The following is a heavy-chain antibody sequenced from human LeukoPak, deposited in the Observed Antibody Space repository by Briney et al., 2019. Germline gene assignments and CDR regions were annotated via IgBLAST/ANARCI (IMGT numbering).Heavy chain of an antibody. CDR2: IYYSGST. Sequence: SETLSLTCTISGGSITSSSLYWGWIRQPPGKGLEWIGNIYYSGSTYYNPSLKSRVTIPVDTSKNQFSLKLSSVTAADTAVYYCARWVSTPRGYFDYWGQGTLVTVSS. CDR1: GGSITSSSLY. CDR3: ARWVSTPRGYFDY. D-gene: IGHD5/OR15-5a*01. V-gene: IGHV4-39*01. J-gene: IGHJ4*02.